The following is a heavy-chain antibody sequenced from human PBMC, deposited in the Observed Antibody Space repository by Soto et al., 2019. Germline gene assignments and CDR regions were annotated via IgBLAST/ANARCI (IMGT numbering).Heavy chain of an antibody. D-gene: IGHD1-26*01. CDR2: IVVGSGNT. Sequence: SVKVSCKASGFTFTSSAVQWVRQARGQRLEWIGWIVVGSGNTNYAQKFQERVTITRDMSTSTAYMELSSLRSEDTAAYYCAAAQLPYSEYYGMDVWGQGTTVTVS. CDR3: AAAQLPYSEYYGMDV. CDR1: GFTFTSSA. V-gene: IGHV1-58*01. J-gene: IGHJ6*02.